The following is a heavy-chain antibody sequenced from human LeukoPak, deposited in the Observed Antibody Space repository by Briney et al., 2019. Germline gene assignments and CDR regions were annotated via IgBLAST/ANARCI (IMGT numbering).Heavy chain of an antibody. Sequence: ASVKVSCKASGYTFTSYYMHWVRQAPGQGLEWMGIINPSGGSTSYAQKFQGRVTMTRDTSTSTVYMELSSLRSEDTAVYYCARDDCSGGSCYPKDYWGQGTLVTVSS. CDR2: INPSGGST. V-gene: IGHV1-46*01. J-gene: IGHJ4*02. CDR1: GYTFTSYY. CDR3: ARDDCSGGSCYPKDY. D-gene: IGHD2-15*01.